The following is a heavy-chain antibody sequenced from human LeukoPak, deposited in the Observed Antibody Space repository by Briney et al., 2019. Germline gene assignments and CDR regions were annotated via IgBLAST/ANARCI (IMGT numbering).Heavy chain of an antibody. J-gene: IGHJ4*02. CDR2: IWYDGSNK. CDR3: AREAELRYFGFDY. CDR1: GFTFSSYG. V-gene: IGHV3-30*19. Sequence: PGGSLRLSCAASGFTFSSYGMHWVRQAPGKGLEWVAVIWYDGSNKYYADSVKGRFTISRDNSKSTLYLQMNSLRAEDTAVYYCAREAELRYFGFDYWGQGTLVTVSS. D-gene: IGHD3-9*01.